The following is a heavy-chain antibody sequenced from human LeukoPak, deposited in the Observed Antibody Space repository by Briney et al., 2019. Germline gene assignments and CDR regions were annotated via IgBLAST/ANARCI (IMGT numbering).Heavy chain of an antibody. D-gene: IGHD5-18*01. Sequence: PGGSLRLSCAASGFTFSSYSMNWVRQAPGKGLEWVSSISNSSSYIYYADSVKGRFTISRDNAKNSLYLQMNSLRAEDAAVYYCASKGSGYSYGDSDYWGQGTLVTVSS. J-gene: IGHJ4*02. V-gene: IGHV3-21*01. CDR2: ISNSSSYI. CDR3: ASKGSGYSYGDSDY. CDR1: GFTFSSYS.